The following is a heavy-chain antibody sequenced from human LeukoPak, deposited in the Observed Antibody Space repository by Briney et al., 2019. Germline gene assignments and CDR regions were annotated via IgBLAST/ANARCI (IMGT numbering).Heavy chain of an antibody. CDR2: IYPGDSDA. J-gene: IGHJ4*02. CDR3: ARRRDLYSGSYYTFDY. CDR1: GYSFTNYW. V-gene: IGHV5-51*01. D-gene: IGHD1-26*01. Sequence: GESLQISCKGSGYSFTNYWIGWVRQMPGKGLKWMGIIYPGDSDARYSPSFQGQVTISADKSISTAYLQWSSLKASGTAMYYCARRRDLYSGSYYTFDYWGQGTLVTVSS.